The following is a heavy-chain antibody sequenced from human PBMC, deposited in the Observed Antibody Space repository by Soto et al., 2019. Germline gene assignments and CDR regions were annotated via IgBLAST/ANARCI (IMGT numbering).Heavy chain of an antibody. CDR2: IYSSGST. CDR1: GGSISNYY. V-gene: IGHV4-59*01. Sequence: SETLSLTCTVSGGSISNYYWNWIRQSPGKGLEWIGYIYSSGSTHYNPSLQNRVTITKDTSKNQVVLTMTNMDPVDTATYYCAHRQRTVYFDYWGQGTLVTVSS. J-gene: IGHJ4*02. D-gene: IGHD4-17*01. CDR3: AHRQRTVYFDY.